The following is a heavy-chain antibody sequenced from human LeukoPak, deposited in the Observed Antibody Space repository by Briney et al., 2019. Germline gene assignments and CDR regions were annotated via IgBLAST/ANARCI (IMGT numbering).Heavy chain of an antibody. V-gene: IGHV4-59*08. Sequence: PSETLSLTCTVSGGSISSYYGSWIRQPPGKGLEWIGYIYYSGSTNYNPSLKSRVTISVDTSKNQFSLKLSSVTAADTTVYYCAGTTREPGIAAAGRVYYYYGMDVWGQGTTVTVSS. J-gene: IGHJ6*02. D-gene: IGHD6-13*01. CDR1: GGSISSYY. CDR2: IYYSGST. CDR3: AGTTREPGIAAAGRVYYYYGMDV.